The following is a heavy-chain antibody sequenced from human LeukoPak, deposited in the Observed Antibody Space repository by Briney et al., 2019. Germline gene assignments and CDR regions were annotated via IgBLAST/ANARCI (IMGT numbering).Heavy chain of an antibody. Sequence: SVKVSCKASGGTFSSYAISWVRQAPGQGFEWMGGIIPIFGTANYAQKFQGRVTITTDESTSTAYMELSSLRSEDTAVYYCAAGEWEQLLDYWGQGTLVTVSS. D-gene: IGHD5-24*01. CDR1: GGTFSSYA. CDR2: IIPIFGTA. CDR3: AAGEWEQLLDY. V-gene: IGHV1-69*05. J-gene: IGHJ4*02.